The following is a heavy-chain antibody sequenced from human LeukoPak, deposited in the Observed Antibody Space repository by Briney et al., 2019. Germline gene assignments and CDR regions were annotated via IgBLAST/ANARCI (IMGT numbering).Heavy chain of an antibody. CDR2: IWYDGSNK. CDR1: GFTFSSYG. Sequence: GGSLRLSCAASGFTFSSYGMHWVRQAPGKGLEWVAVIWYDGSNKYYADSVKGRFTISRDNSKNTLYLQMNSLRAEDTAMYYCARDDYNTPFDYWGQGTLVTVSS. CDR3: ARDDYNTPFDY. V-gene: IGHV3-33*01. J-gene: IGHJ4*02. D-gene: IGHD4-11*01.